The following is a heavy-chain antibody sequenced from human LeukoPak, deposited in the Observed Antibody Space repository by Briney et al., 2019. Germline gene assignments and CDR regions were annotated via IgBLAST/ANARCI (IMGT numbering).Heavy chain of an antibody. J-gene: IGHJ3*02. V-gene: IGHV1-69*13. CDR3: ARDPRKDYYDSSGYYLVPHFDI. Sequence: SVKVSCKASGGTFSSYAIRWVRQAPGQGLEWMGGIIPIFGTANYAQKFQGRVTITADESTSTAYMELSSLRSEDTAVYYCARDPRKDYYDSSGYYLVPHFDIWGQGTMVTVSS. CDR1: GGTFSSYA. D-gene: IGHD3-22*01. CDR2: IIPIFGTA.